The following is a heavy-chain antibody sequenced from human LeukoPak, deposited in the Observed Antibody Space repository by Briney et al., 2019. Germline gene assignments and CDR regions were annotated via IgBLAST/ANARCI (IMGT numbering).Heavy chain of an antibody. V-gene: IGHV3-23*01. CDR1: GFIFSIYA. J-gene: IGHJ4*02. D-gene: IGHD3-16*02. CDR3: ARGKYDYVWGSYLFDY. CDR2: ISSSGGST. Sequence: PGGSLRLSCASSGFIFSIYAMSWVRQAPGKGLEWVSGISSSGGSTYYADSVKGRFTISRDNSKNTLYLQMNSLRAEDTVVYYCARGKYDYVWGSYLFDYWGQGTLVTVSS.